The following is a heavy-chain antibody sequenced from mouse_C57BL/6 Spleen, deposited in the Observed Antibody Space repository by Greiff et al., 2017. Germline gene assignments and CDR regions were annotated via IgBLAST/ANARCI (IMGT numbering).Heavy chain of an antibody. CDR1: GFSLTSYG. D-gene: IGHD2-4*01. J-gene: IGHJ3*01. CDR3: ARHEDYDHGGGFAY. CDR2: IWSDGST. V-gene: IGHV2-6-1*01. Sequence: QVQLKESGPGLVAPSQSLSITCTVSGFSLTSYGVHWVRQPPGKGLEWLVVIWSDGSTTYNSALKSRLSISTDNSKSQVFLKMNSLQTDDTAMYYCARHEDYDHGGGFAYWGQGTLVTVSA.